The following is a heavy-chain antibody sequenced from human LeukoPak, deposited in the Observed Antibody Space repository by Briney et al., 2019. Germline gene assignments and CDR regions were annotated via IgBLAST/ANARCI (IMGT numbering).Heavy chain of an antibody. V-gene: IGHV5-51*01. Sequence: GEPLKISCKASGYSFTSYWIGWVRQLPGKGLEWMWIIYPGDSDTRYSPAFQGQVTISADKSTSTAFLQRSSLKASDTAMYYCANSGEGYCSGGSCYSAGYFQHWGQGTLVTVSS. CDR2: IYPGDSDT. J-gene: IGHJ1*01. CDR1: GYSFTSYW. D-gene: IGHD2-15*01. CDR3: ANSGEGYCSGGSCYSAGYFQH.